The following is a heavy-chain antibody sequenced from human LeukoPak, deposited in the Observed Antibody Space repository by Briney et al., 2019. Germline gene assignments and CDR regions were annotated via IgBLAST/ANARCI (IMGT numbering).Heavy chain of an antibody. V-gene: IGHV3-48*04. CDR3: ARENKLGYSYAADC. D-gene: IGHD5-18*01. CDR1: GLSFSRYN. CDR2: ISSSGGTI. J-gene: IGHJ4*02. Sequence: GGSLRLSCAASGLSFSRYNINWVRQAPGKGLEWISYISSSGGTIYYADSVKGRFTISKDNAKNSLYLQMNSLRVEDTAVYYCARENKLGYSYAADCWGQGTLVTVSS.